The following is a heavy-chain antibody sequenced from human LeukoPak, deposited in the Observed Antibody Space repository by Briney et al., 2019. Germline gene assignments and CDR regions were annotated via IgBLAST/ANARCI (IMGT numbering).Heavy chain of an antibody. D-gene: IGHD4-17*01. CDR2: INHSGST. J-gene: IGHJ4*02. CDR1: GGSFSGYY. Sequence: SETLSLTCAVYGGSFSGYYWSWIRQPPGKGLEWIGEINHSGSTNYNPSLKSRVTISVDTSKNQFSLKLSSVTAADTAVYYCARESDGSYGDYGLGYWGQGTLVTVSS. CDR3: ARESDGSYGDYGLGY. V-gene: IGHV4-34*01.